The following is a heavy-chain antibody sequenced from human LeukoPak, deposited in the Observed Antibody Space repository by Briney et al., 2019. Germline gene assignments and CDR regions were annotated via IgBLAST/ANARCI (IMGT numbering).Heavy chain of an antibody. D-gene: IGHD3-22*01. J-gene: IGHJ3*02. V-gene: IGHV7-4-1*02. CDR1: GYTFTSYA. CDR2: INTNTGNP. CDR3: ARAGAITMILDAFDI. Sequence: PGGSLRLSCAASGYTFTSYAMNWVRQAPGQGLEWMGWINTNTGNPTYAQGFTGRFVFSLDTSVSTAYLQISSLKAEDTAVYYCARAGAITMILDAFDIWGQGTMVTVSS.